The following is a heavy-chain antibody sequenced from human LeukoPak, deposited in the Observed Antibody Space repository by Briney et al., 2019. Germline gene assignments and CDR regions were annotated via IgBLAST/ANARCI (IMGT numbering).Heavy chain of an antibody. V-gene: IGHV3-21*01. Sequence: PGGSLRLSCAASGFTFSDYWMTWVRQAPGKGLEWVSSISSSSNYIYYADSVKGRFTISRDNAKNSLYLQMNSLRAEDTAVYYCASGDSSSWYLMGYWGQGTLVTVSS. CDR2: ISSSSNYI. CDR3: ASGDSSSWYLMGY. J-gene: IGHJ4*02. D-gene: IGHD6-13*01. CDR1: GFTFSDYW.